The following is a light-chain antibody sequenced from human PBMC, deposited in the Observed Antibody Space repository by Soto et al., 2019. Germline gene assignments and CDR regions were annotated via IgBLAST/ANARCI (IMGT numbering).Light chain of an antibody. J-gene: IGLJ2*01. Sequence: QSVLTQPPSAAGTPGQGVTISCSGSSSNIGSNTVNWYQQLPGTAPKLLIYNNNQRPSGVPDRFSGSKSGTSASLGISGLQSDDEADYYCAAWDDSLNGPVFGGGTKLTVL. CDR1: SSNIGSNT. CDR3: AAWDDSLNGPV. V-gene: IGLV1-44*01. CDR2: NNN.